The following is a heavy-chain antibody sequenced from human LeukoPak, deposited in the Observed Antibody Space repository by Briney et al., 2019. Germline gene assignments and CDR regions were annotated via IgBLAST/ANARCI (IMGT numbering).Heavy chain of an antibody. J-gene: IGHJ4*02. Sequence: ASVKVSCKASGGTFSSYAISWVRPAPGQGLEWMGRIIPILGIANYAQKFQGRVTITADKSTSTAYMELSSLRSEDTAVYYCARDAIAAAGLTDYWGQGTLVTVSS. CDR3: ARDAIAAAGLTDY. CDR1: GGTFSSYA. CDR2: IIPILGIA. D-gene: IGHD6-13*01. V-gene: IGHV1-69*04.